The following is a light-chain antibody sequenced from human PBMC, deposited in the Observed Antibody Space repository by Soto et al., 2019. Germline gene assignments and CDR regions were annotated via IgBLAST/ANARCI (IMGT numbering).Light chain of an antibody. Sequence: QSALTQPASVSGSPGQSITISCTGTSSDVGGYNYVSWYQQHPGKAPKLMIYEVSNRPSGVSNRFSGSKSGNTASLTISGLQGEDEADYYCSSKNNTALVLFGGGTKLTVL. CDR2: EVS. CDR1: SSDVGGYNY. J-gene: IGLJ2*01. CDR3: SSKNNTALVL. V-gene: IGLV2-14*01.